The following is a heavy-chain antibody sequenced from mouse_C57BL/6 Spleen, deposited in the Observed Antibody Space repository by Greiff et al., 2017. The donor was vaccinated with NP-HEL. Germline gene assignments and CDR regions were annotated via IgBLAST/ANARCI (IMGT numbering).Heavy chain of an antibody. J-gene: IGHJ2*01. CDR2: IDPSDSST. D-gene: IGHD4-1*01. V-gene: IGHV1-50*01. CDR3: ARKASNWEPSFDY. CDR1: GYTFTSYW. Sequence: QVQLQQPGAELVKPGASVKLSCKASGYTFTSYWMQWVKQRPGQGLEWIGEIDPSDSSTNYNQKFKGKATLTVDTSSSTAYMQLSSLTSEDSAVYYCARKASNWEPSFDYWGQGTTLTVSS.